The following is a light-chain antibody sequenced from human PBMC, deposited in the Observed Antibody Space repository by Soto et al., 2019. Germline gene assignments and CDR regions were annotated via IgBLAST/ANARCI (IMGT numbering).Light chain of an antibody. CDR1: QGISSY. Sequence: DIQLTQSPSFLSASVGDRVTITCRASQGISSYLAWYQQKPGKAPKLLIYAASTLQSGVPSRFSGSGSGTEFTRTISSLQPADFATYYCQQLNSYPFTLGPGTKVDIK. V-gene: IGKV1-9*01. J-gene: IGKJ3*01. CDR3: QQLNSYPFT. CDR2: AAS.